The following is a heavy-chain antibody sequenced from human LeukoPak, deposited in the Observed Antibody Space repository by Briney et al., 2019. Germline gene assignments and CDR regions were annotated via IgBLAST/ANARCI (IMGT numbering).Heavy chain of an antibody. CDR1: GYTFTGYY. V-gene: IGHV1-2*02. CDR3: ARDPRIRYFDWLIDY. CDR2: INPNSGGT. D-gene: IGHD3-9*01. Sequence: ASVKVSCKASGYTFTGYYMHWVRQAPGQGREWMGWINPNSGGTNYAQKFQGRVTMTRDTSISTAYMELSRLRSDDTAVYYCARDPRIRYFDWLIDYWGQGTLVTVSS. J-gene: IGHJ4*02.